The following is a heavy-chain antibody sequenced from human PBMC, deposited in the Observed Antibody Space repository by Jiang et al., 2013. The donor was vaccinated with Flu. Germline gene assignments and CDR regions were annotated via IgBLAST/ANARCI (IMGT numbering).Heavy chain of an antibody. J-gene: IGHJ6*02. V-gene: IGHV3-30*02. D-gene: IGHD3-3*01. Sequence: VAFIRYDGSNKYYADSVKGRFTISRDNSKNTLYLQMNSLRAEDTAVYYCAKEGTVDDFWSGYRYYYYGMDVWGQGTTVTVSS. CDR3: AKEGTVDDFWSGYRYYYYGMDV. CDR2: IRYDGSNK.